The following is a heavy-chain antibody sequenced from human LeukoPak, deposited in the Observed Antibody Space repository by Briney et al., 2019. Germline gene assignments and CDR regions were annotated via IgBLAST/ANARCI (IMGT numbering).Heavy chain of an antibody. CDR3: ASKREMATITI. CDR2: INHSGST. V-gene: IGHV4-34*01. D-gene: IGHD5-24*01. Sequence: PSETLSLTCTVSGGSISSYYWSWIRQPPGKGLEWIGEINHSGSTNYNPSLKSRVTISVDMSKNQFSLKLTSVTAADTAVYYCASKREMATITIWGQGNLVTVSS. J-gene: IGHJ4*02. CDR1: GGSISSYY.